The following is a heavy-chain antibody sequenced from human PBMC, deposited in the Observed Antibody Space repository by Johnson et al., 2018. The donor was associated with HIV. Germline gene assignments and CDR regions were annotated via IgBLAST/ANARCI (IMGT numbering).Heavy chain of an antibody. CDR2: IYSGGNT. CDR3: TLVGLEGSDAFDI. CDR1: GFTVSNNF. Sequence: VQLVESGGGLVQPGGSLRLSCAASGFTVSNNFMNWVRQAPGKGLEWVSLIYSGGNTYYADSVRGRFTISRDDSKNTLYLQMNSLKTEDTAVYYCTLVGLEGSDAFDIWGQGTMVTVSS. D-gene: IGHD2-21*01. V-gene: IGHV3-66*01. J-gene: IGHJ3*02.